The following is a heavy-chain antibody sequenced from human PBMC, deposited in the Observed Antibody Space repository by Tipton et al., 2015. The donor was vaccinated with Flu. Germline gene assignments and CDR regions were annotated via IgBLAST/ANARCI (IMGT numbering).Heavy chain of an antibody. J-gene: IGHJ2*01. CDR3: ARQGRRELPPNWYFDL. V-gene: IGHV4-59*08. D-gene: IGHD1-26*01. CDR2: IYYSGST. CDR1: GGSISSYY. Sequence: TLSLTCTVSGGSISSYYWSWIRQPPGKGLEWIGYIYYSGSTNYNPSLKSRVTISVDTSKNQFSLKLSSVTAADTAVYYCARQGRRELPPNWYFDLWGRGTLVTVSP.